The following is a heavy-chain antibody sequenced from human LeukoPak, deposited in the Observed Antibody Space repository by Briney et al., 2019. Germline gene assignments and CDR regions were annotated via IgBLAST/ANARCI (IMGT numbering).Heavy chain of an antibody. CDR2: IYYSGST. CDR3: ARLSVNYYYGMDV. V-gene: IGHV4-59*08. Sequence: SETLSLTCTVSGGSISSYYWSWIRQPPGKGLEWIGYIYYSGSTNYNPSLKSRVTISVDTSKNQSSLKLSSVTAADTAVYYCARLSVNYYYGMDVWGQGTTVTVSS. J-gene: IGHJ6*02. D-gene: IGHD3-3*02. CDR1: GGSISSYY.